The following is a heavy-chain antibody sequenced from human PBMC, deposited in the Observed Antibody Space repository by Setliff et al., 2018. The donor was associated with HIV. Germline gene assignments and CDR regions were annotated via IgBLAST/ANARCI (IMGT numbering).Heavy chain of an antibody. Sequence: SETLSLTCAVSGGSIGTANWWSWVRQPPGQGLEWIGEIYYSGNTNYNPSLKSRVTMSVDKPKNHSSLKLSSVTAADTALYYCARDMTYYYDTSGSFGWFDPWGQGTLVTVSS. V-gene: IGHV4-4*02. D-gene: IGHD3-22*01. CDR3: ARDMTYYYDTSGSFGWFDP. CDR1: GGSIGTANW. CDR2: IYYSGNT. J-gene: IGHJ5*02.